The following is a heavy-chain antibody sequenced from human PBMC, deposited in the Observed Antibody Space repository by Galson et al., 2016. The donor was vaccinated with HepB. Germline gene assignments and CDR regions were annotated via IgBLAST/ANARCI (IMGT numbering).Heavy chain of an antibody. CDR2: ISGGGTNT. D-gene: IGHD3-9*01. CDR3: TKWSRYFDGGDAFDI. J-gene: IGHJ3*02. CDR1: GFTFSSLP. Sequence: SLRLSCAASGFTFSSLPMSWVRQAPGKGLDWVSVISGGGTNTYYADSVKGRFIISRDNSKSTLYLEMNSLTVEDSAMYFCTKWSRYFDGGDAFDIWGQGTMVTVSS. V-gene: IGHV3-23*01.